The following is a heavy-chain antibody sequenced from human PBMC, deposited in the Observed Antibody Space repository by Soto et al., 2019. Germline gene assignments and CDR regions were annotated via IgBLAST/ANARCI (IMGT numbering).Heavy chain of an antibody. J-gene: IGHJ4*02. D-gene: IGHD5-18*01. V-gene: IGHV3-33*01. Sequence: HPGGSLRLACAASGFTFSSNGMHWVRQAPGKGLEWVAVIWYDGSNKYYADSVKGRFTISRDNSKNTLYLQMNSLRAEDTAVYYCARDTWIQLRYFDYWGQGTLVTVSS. CDR1: GFTFSSNG. CDR3: ARDTWIQLRYFDY. CDR2: IWYDGSNK.